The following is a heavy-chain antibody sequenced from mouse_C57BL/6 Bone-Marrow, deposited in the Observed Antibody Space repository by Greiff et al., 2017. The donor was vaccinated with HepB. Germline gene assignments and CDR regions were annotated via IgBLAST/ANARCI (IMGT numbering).Heavy chain of an antibody. CDR1: GYTSTSYG. D-gene: IGHD1-1*01. V-gene: IGHV1-81*01. CDR3: ARAVEYYGSSY. J-gene: IGHJ2*01. CDR2: IYPRSGNT. Sequence: QVQLKESGAELARPGASVKLSCKASGYTSTSYGISWVKQRTGQGLEWIGEIYPRSGNTYYNEKFKGKATLTADKSSSTAYMELRSLTSEDSAVYFCARAVEYYGSSYWGQGTTLTVSS.